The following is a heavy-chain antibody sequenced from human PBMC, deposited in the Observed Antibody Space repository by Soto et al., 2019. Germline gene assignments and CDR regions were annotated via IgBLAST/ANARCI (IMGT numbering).Heavy chain of an antibody. V-gene: IGHV1-69*01. CDR1: GGTFSDYI. D-gene: IGHD3-22*01. CDR2: IIPRIGAA. Sequence: QLVQSGAEVQKPGSSVKVSCKASGGTFSDYIINWVRQAPGQGLEWMGGIIPRIGAANYAQKFEGRVTIIADGSTSTVYMDLISLRCEDSAVYYCARGERVVANRVGMDVWGQGTTVTVSS. J-gene: IGHJ6*02. CDR3: ARGERVVANRVGMDV.